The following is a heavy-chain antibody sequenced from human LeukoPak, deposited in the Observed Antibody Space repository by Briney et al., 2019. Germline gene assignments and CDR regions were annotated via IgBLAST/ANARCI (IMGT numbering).Heavy chain of an antibody. CDR2: IYSGGST. V-gene: IGHV3-66*01. J-gene: IGHJ4*02. D-gene: IGHD3-10*01. Sequence: GGSLRLSCAASGFTVSSNYMSWDRQAPGKGLEWVSVIYSGGSTYYADSVKGRFAISRDNSKNTLYLQMSSLRAEDTAVYYCARDTSDYFGSGTYGSDFWGQGTLVTVSS. CDR1: GFTVSSNY. CDR3: ARDTSDYFGSGTYGSDF.